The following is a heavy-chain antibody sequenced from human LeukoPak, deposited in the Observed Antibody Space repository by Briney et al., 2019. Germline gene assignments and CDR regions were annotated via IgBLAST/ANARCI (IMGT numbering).Heavy chain of an antibody. J-gene: IGHJ4*02. CDR3: ARESSGWYFPFDY. V-gene: IGHV3-48*03. CDR1: GFTFSSYE. D-gene: IGHD6-19*01. CDR2: ISSSGSTM. Sequence: GGSLRLSCAASGFTFSSYEMNWVRQAPGKGLEWVSYISSSGSTMYYADSVKGRFTISRDNAKNSLYLQMNSLRAEDTAVYYCARESSGWYFPFDYWGQGTLVTVSS.